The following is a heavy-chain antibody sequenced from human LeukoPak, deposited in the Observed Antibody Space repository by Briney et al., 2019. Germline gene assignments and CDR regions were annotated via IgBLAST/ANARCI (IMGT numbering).Heavy chain of an antibody. CDR2: INPSGGST. Sequence: ASVKVSCKASGYTFTSYYMHWVRQAPGQGLEWMGLINPSGGSTSYAQKFQGRVTMTRDTSTSTVYMELSRLRSEDTAVYYCARAAGSSISHYYYGMDVWGQGTTVTVSS. J-gene: IGHJ6*02. CDR1: GYTFTSYY. V-gene: IGHV1-46*01. CDR3: ARAAGSSISHYYYGMDV. D-gene: IGHD1-26*01.